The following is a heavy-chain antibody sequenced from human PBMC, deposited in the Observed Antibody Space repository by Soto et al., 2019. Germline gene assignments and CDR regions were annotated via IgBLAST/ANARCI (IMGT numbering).Heavy chain of an antibody. J-gene: IGHJ6*02. CDR1: GYTFTSYA. CDR2: MNAKSGDT. CDR3: ARGNPFNYAGFDV. V-gene: IGHV1-8*02. Sequence: GASVKVSCKASGYTFTSYAISWVRQAPGQGLEWMGWMNAKSGDTFSAQRLQGKFNMTWDTSLSTAYMEVGSLTSDDAAIYYCARGNPFNYAGFDVWGQGTTVTVSS. D-gene: IGHD3-16*01.